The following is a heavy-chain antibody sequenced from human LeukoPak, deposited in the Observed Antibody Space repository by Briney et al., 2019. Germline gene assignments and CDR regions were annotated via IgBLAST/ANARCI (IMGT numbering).Heavy chain of an antibody. D-gene: IGHD4-23*01. V-gene: IGHV3-7*03. J-gene: IGHJ4*02. Sequence: PGGSLRLSCEASGFSLSDYYMDWVRQAPGKGLEWVATINQNGGVKYYVDSVKGRFTISRDNAKTSLFLQMNSLRIDDTAMYYCTRTVNSASDFWGQGTLVTVSS. CDR3: TRTVNSASDF. CDR2: INQNGGVK. CDR1: GFSLSDYY.